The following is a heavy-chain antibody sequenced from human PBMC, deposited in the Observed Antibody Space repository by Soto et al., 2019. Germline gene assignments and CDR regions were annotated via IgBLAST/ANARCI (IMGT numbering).Heavy chain of an antibody. Sequence: EVQLLESGGGLVQPGGSLRLSCAASGFTFSSYAMSWVRQAPGKGLEWVSGMSGSGGTAYYRDSGKGRFTISRDNSKQTLYLQRNSLRAEDTALYYCAKGPIFGVENIYDYWGQGTLVTVSS. CDR3: AKGPIFGVENIYDY. CDR2: MSGSGGTA. D-gene: IGHD3-3*01. CDR1: GFTFSSYA. V-gene: IGHV3-23*01. J-gene: IGHJ4*02.